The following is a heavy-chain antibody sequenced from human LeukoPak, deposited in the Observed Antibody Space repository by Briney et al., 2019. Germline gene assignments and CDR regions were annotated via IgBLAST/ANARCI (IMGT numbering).Heavy chain of an antibody. Sequence: PGGSLRLSCAASGFTFSSYAMSWVRQAPGKGLEWVSAISGSGGSTYYADPVKGRFTISRDNSKNTLYLQMNSLRAEDTAVYYCATWGSGFPAPYFDYWGQGTLVTVSS. D-gene: IGHD6-19*01. V-gene: IGHV3-23*01. J-gene: IGHJ4*02. CDR1: GFTFSSYA. CDR2: ISGSGGST. CDR3: ATWGSGFPAPYFDY.